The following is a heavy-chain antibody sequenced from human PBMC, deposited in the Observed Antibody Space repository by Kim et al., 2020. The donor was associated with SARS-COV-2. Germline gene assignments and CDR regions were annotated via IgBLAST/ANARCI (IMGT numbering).Heavy chain of an antibody. CDR3: ASEAVVVTASGAFDI. V-gene: IGHV3-7*03. CDR1: GFTLSHYW. D-gene: IGHD2-21*02. Sequence: GGSLRLSCAASGFTLSHYWMTWVRQAPGKGLEWVANINQDGGVKQYVDSVKGRFTISRDNAKNALFLQMNSLRAEDTAVYYCASEAVVVTASGAFDIWGHGTLVTAS. J-gene: IGHJ3*02. CDR2: INQDGGVK.